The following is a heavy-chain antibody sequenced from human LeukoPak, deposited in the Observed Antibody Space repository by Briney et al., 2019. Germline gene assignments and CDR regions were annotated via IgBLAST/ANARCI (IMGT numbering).Heavy chain of an antibody. CDR1: GYTFSGYY. J-gene: IGHJ6*03. V-gene: IGHV1-2*02. CDR2: INPNSGGA. D-gene: IGHD1-26*01. CDR3: ARVPTGSYPRYYMDV. Sequence: ASVKVSCKASGYTFSGYYAHWVRQAPGQGLEWMGWINPNSGGAKYAQKFHGRVTMTRDTSISTAYMELSRLRSDDTAVYFCARVPTGSYPRYYMDVWGKGTTVTISS.